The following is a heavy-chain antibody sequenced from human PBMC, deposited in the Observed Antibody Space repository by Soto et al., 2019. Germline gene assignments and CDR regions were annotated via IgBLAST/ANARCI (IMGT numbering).Heavy chain of an antibody. CDR1: GFLFSTSGVG. CDR2: IYWDDDK. D-gene: IGHD2-2*01. J-gene: IGHJ3*02. V-gene: IGHV2-5*02. Sequence: SGPTLVNPTQTLTLTCTFSGFLFSTSGVGVGWIRQPPGKALEWLALIYWDDDKRYNPSLKSRLTITRDTSRNQVVLTMTNMDPVDTATYFCAHLKQYLDAFDIWGQGTMVTVSS. CDR3: AHLKQYLDAFDI.